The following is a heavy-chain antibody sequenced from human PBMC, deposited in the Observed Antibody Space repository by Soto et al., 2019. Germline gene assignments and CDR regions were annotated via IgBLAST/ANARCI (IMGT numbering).Heavy chain of an antibody. V-gene: IGHV3-11*01. CDR1: GFTFSDYY. D-gene: IGHD3-10*01. J-gene: IGHJ3*02. Sequence: QVQLVESGGGLVKPGGSLRLSCAASGFTFSDYYMSWIRQAPGKGLEWISYISGNGATIYYADSVKGRFTISRDNAKNSVWLQMNSLRDEDMAVYFCARGSGSWSAFDIWGQGTMVTVSS. CDR2: ISGNGATI. CDR3: ARGSGSWSAFDI.